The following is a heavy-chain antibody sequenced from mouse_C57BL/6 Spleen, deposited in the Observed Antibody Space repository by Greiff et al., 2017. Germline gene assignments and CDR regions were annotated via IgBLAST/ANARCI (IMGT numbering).Heavy chain of an antibody. CDR1: GFTFSSYA. J-gene: IGHJ2*01. CDR3: ARELERTGGY. V-gene: IGHV5-4*01. Sequence: EVKLVESGGGLVKPGGSLKLSCAASGFTFSSYAMSWVRQTPEKRLEWVATISDGGSYTYYPDNVKGRFTISRDNAKNNLYMQMSHLKSEDTAMYYCARELERTGGYWGQGTTRTVSS. CDR2: ISDGGSYT. D-gene: IGHD4-1*01.